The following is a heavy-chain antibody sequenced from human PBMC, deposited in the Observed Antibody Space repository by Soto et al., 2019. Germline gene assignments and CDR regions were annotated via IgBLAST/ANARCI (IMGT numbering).Heavy chain of an antibody. CDR3: ARGKGAAMIVVVITAPSYFDY. CDR1: GGSFSGYY. D-gene: IGHD3-22*01. Sequence: SATLSLTCAVYGGSFSGYYWSWIRQPPGKGLEWIGEINHSGSTNYNPSLKSRVTISVDTSKNHFSLKLSSVTAADTAVYYCARGKGAAMIVVVITAPSYFDYWGQGTLVTVSS. V-gene: IGHV4-34*01. J-gene: IGHJ4*02. CDR2: INHSGST.